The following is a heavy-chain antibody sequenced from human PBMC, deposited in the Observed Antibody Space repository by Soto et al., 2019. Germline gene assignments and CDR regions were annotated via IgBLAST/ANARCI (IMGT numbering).Heavy chain of an antibody. V-gene: IGHV4-39*07. Sequence: SETLSLTCTVSGGSISSGGYYWSWIRQHPGTGLEWIGEINHSGSTNYNPSLKSRVTISVDTSKNQFSLKLTSVTAADTAVYYCARDSGEWEVRYDAFDIWGQGTLVTV. J-gene: IGHJ3*02. CDR3: ARDSGEWEVRYDAFDI. CDR1: GGSISSGGYY. CDR2: INHSGST. D-gene: IGHD1-26*01.